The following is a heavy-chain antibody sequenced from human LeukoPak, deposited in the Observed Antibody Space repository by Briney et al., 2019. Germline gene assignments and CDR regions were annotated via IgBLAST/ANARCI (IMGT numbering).Heavy chain of an antibody. CDR2: ISWNSGSI. Sequence: GGSLRLSCAASGFTFDDYAMHWVRQAPGKGLEWVSGISWNSGSIGYADSVKGRFTISRDNAKNSLYLQTNSLRAEDMALYYCAKDLGSGLAYYFDYWGQGTLVTVSS. D-gene: IGHD3-10*01. CDR3: AKDLGSGLAYYFDY. V-gene: IGHV3-9*03. CDR1: GFTFDDYA. J-gene: IGHJ4*02.